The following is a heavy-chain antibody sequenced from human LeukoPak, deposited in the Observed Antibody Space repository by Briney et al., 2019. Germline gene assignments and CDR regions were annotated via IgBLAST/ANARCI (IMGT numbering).Heavy chain of an antibody. Sequence: PGGSLRLSCAVSGFSVTNNYMSWVRQAPGKGLEWVSVFYVGGATYYADSVKGRFTISRDNSENTLYLQMSSLRAEDTAVYYCVKYYYGSGSNDYWGQGTLVTVSS. D-gene: IGHD3-10*01. V-gene: IGHV3-53*05. CDR1: GFSVTNNY. CDR3: VKYYYGSGSNDY. J-gene: IGHJ4*02. CDR2: FYVGGAT.